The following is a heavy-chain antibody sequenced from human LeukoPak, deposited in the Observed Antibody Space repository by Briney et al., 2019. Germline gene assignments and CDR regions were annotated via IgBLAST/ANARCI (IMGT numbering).Heavy chain of an antibody. D-gene: IGHD5-18*01. Sequence: PGGSLRLSCAASGFTFSNAWMSWVRQAPGKGLEWVGRIKSKTDGGTTDYAAPVKGRFTISRDDSKNTLYLQINSLKTEDTAVYYCTTEPLHRGYSYGYENDYWGQGTLVTVSS. V-gene: IGHV3-15*01. J-gene: IGHJ4*02. CDR3: TTEPLHRGYSYGYENDY. CDR1: GFTFSNAW. CDR2: IKSKTDGGTT.